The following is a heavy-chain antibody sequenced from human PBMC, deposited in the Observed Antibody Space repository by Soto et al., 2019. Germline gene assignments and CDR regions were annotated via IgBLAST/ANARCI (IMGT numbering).Heavy chain of an antibody. CDR1: GFNVSSKY. D-gene: IGHD1-26*01. V-gene: IGHV3-53*04. J-gene: IGHJ4*02. Sequence: EVQLVESGGGLVQPGGSLRLSCAASGFNVSSKYMSWIRHAPGKGLEWVSILYTDGNTYYSDSVKGRLTISRHNSENTLYLQMNSLRAEDTAVYYCAKREGYWGQGTLVTVSS. CDR3: AKREGY. CDR2: LYTDGNT.